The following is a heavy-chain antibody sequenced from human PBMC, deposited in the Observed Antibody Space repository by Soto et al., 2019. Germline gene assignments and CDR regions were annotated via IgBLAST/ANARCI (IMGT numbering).Heavy chain of an antibody. J-gene: IGHJ3*02. CDR2: IKSKTDGGTT. CDR1: GFTFSNAW. CDR3: TTDLRLRVLSAKDMITLGGVIAHEAFDI. V-gene: IGHV3-15*01. Sequence: EVQQVESGGGLVKPGGSLRLSCAASGFTFSNAWMSWVRQAPGKGLEWVGRIKSKTDGGTTDYAAPVKGRFTISRDDSKNTLYMQMNSLKTEDTAVYYCTTDLRLRVLSAKDMITLGGVIAHEAFDIWGQRTMVTVSS. D-gene: IGHD3-16*02.